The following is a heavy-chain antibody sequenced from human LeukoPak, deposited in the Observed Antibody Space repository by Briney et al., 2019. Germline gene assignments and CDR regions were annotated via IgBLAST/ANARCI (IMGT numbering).Heavy chain of an antibody. CDR1: GGSISSYY. CDR2: IYYSGSS. D-gene: IGHD4-17*01. Sequence: SETLSLTCTVSGGSISSYYWSWIRQPPGKGLEWIGFIYYSGSSYYNPSLKSRVTMSADTSKNQFSLKLTSVTAADTAVYYCAGADRHDYGEDYWGQGTLVTVSS. V-gene: IGHV4-59*01. CDR3: AGADRHDYGEDY. J-gene: IGHJ4*02.